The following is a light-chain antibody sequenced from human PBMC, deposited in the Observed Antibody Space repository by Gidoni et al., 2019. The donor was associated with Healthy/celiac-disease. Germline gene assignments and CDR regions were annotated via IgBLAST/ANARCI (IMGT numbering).Light chain of an antibody. CDR2: QDS. CDR1: KLGDKY. V-gene: IGLV3-1*01. Sequence: SYELTHPPSVSVSPGQTASLTCSGDKLGDKYACWYQQKPGQSPVLVIYQDSKRPSGTPERFSGSNAGNTATLTISGTQAMDEADYYCQAWDSSTVVFGGGTKLTVL. CDR3: QAWDSSTVV. J-gene: IGLJ2*01.